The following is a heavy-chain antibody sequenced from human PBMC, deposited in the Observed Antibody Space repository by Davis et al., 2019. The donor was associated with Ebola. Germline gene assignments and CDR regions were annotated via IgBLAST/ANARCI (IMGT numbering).Heavy chain of an antibody. CDR3: ARLYGWSGMDV. CDR1: GYTFTGYY. CDR2: INPDNGDT. Sequence: AASVKVSCKASGYTFTGYYMHWVRQAPGQGLEWMGRINPDNGDTKYAQKFQGRVTMTGDTSISTAYMELSRPTSDDTGLYYCARLYGWSGMDVWGQGTTVTVSS. D-gene: IGHD6-19*01. J-gene: IGHJ6*02. V-gene: IGHV1-2*05.